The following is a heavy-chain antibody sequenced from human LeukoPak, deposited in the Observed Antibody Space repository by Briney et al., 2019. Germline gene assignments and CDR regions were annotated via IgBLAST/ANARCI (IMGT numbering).Heavy chain of an antibody. CDR3: ARGTSRYSSPLHY. D-gene: IGHD5-18*01. V-gene: IGHV4-34*01. CDR1: GGSISSYY. CDR2: INHRGNT. Sequence: PSETLSLTCTVSGGSISSYYWSWIRHSPGKGLEWIGEINHRGNTNYNPSLKSRVTISLGTSNNQFSLNLRSVAAADTAVYYCARGTSRYSSPLHYWGQGTRVTVSS. J-gene: IGHJ4*02.